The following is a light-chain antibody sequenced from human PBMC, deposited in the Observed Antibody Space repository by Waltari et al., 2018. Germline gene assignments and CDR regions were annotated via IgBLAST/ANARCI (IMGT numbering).Light chain of an antibody. CDR3: STYTTSSALL. J-gene: IGLJ3*02. CDR1: SSDVGGYSF. V-gene: IGLV2-14*03. CDR2: DVS. Sequence: QSALTQPAYVSGSPGQSITISCTGTSSDVGGYSFVSWYQQHPGKAPKLMIYDVSKRPSGISNRFSGSKSGNTASLTISGLQTEDEADYFCSTYTTSSALLFGGGTRLTVL.